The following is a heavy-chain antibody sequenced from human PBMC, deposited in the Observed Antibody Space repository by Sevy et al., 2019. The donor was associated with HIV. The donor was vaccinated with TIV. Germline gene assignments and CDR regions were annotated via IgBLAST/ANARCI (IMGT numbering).Heavy chain of an antibody. CDR3: VSLFLSYRSGWSYFDY. Sequence: QLGGPLRLSCAISGFTVNDKYIIWVRQAPGKGLEWVSVIFSSGSTYYADSAKGRFTISRDNSKNTVYLQMNSVRAEDTAVYYCVSLFLSYRSGWSYFDYWGQGTLVTVSS. CDR1: GFTVNDKY. D-gene: IGHD6-19*01. CDR2: IFSSGST. J-gene: IGHJ4*02. V-gene: IGHV3-66*02.